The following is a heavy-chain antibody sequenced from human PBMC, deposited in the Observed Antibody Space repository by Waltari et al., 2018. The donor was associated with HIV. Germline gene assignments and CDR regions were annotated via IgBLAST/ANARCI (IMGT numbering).Heavy chain of an antibody. V-gene: IGHV4-39*07. CDR2: INYSGNS. D-gene: IGHD3-16*01. Sequence: QLQLQESGPGLVKPSEPLSLTCTVSGGSVGSSSTYWGWIRQPPGKGLEWIGSINYSGNSYYNPSLKSRVTISVDTSKNQLSLTLSSVTAADTAVYYCAPYYYISSRHYFDSWGQGTLVTVSS. CDR3: APYYYISSRHYFDS. CDR1: GGSVGSSSTY. J-gene: IGHJ4*02.